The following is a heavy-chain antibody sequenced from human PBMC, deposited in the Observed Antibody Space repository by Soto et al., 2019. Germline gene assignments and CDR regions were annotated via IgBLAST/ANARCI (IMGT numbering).Heavy chain of an antibody. V-gene: IGHV4-34*01. CDR1: GGSFIGYY. Sequence: ASEALSLTCAVYGGSFIGYYWSWIRQPPWKGLEWIGEINHSGSTNYNPSLKSRVTISVDTSKNQFSLKLSSVTAADTAVYYCARVPTIFGDPRPYYYYYMDVWGKGTTVTVSS. J-gene: IGHJ6*03. D-gene: IGHD3-3*01. CDR3: ARVPTIFGDPRPYYYYYMDV. CDR2: INHSGST.